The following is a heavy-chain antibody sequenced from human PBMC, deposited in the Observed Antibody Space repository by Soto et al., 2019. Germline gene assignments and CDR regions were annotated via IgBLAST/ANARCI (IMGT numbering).Heavy chain of an antibody. V-gene: IGHV3-23*01. D-gene: IGHD6-19*01. CDR3: AKDRGGSGGSGRKTFDY. J-gene: IGHJ4*02. Sequence: EVQLLESGGGLVQPGGSLRLSCAASGFTFSSYAMRWVRQAPGKGLEWVSAISGSGGSTYYADSVKGRFTISRDNSKNTLYLQMNSLRAEDTAVYYCAKDRGGSGGSGRKTFDYWGQGTLVTVSS. CDR2: ISGSGGST. CDR1: GFTFSSYA.